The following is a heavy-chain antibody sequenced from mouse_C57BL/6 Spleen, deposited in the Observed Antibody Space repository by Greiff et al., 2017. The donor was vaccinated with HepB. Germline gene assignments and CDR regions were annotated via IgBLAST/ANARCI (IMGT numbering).Heavy chain of an antibody. CDR1: GYTFTSYW. CDR2: IDPSDSYT. V-gene: IGHV1-69*01. Sequence: VHLVESGAELVMPGASVKLSCKASGYTFTSYWMHWVKQRPGQGLEWIGEIDPSDSYTNYNQKFKGKSTLTVDKSSSTAYMQLSSLTSEDSAVYYCAIIYYGNPYAMDYWGQGTSVTVSS. CDR3: AIIYYGNPYAMDY. D-gene: IGHD2-1*01. J-gene: IGHJ4*01.